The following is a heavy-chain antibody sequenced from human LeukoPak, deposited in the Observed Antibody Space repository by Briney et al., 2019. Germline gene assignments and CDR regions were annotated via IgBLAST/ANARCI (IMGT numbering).Heavy chain of an antibody. CDR3: AKEPNYYGSGSPDDAFDI. D-gene: IGHD3-10*01. CDR1: GFTFSSYG. Sequence: GGSLRLSCAASGFTFSSYGMHWVRQAPGKELEWVAFIRYDGSNKYYADSVKGRFTISRDNSKNTLYLQMNSLRAEDTAVYYCAKEPNYYGSGSPDDAFDIWGQGTMVTVSS. CDR2: IRYDGSNK. V-gene: IGHV3-30*02. J-gene: IGHJ3*02.